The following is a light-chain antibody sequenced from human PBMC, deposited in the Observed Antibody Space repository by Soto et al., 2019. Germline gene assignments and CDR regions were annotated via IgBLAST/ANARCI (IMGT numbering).Light chain of an antibody. CDR3: QQRSNWPQLT. CDR1: QSVSSY. Sequence: EIVLTQSPATLSLSPGERATLSCSASQSVSSYLAWYQQKPGQAPRLLIYDASNRATGIPARFSGSGSGTAFTLTISSLEPEDFAVYYCQQRSNWPQLTFGGGTKVEIK. V-gene: IGKV3-11*01. J-gene: IGKJ4*01. CDR2: DAS.